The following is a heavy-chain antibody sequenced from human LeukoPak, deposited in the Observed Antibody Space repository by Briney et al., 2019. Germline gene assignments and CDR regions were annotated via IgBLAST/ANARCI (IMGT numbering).Heavy chain of an antibody. V-gene: IGHV3-30*02. D-gene: IGHD6-13*01. CDR3: AKAVGYSSSYLGY. J-gene: IGHJ4*02. CDR2: IRFDGRNI. CDR1: GFTFSSYG. Sequence: GGSLRLSCAASGFTFSSYGMHWVRQAPGKGLEWVAFIRFDGRNIYYADSVKGRFTISRDNSKNTLYPQMNSLRAEDTAVYYCAKAVGYSSSYLGYWGQGTLVTVSS.